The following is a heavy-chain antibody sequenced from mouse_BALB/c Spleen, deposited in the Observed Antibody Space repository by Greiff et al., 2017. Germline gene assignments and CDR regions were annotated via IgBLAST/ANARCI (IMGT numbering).Heavy chain of an antibody. J-gene: IGHJ1*01. CDR3: TRDSYYYGSSYWYFDV. D-gene: IGHD1-1*01. Sequence: VQLQQSGTVLARPGASVKMSCKASGYTFTSYWMHWVKQRPGQGLEWIGAIYPGNSDTSYNQKFKGKAKLTAVTSTSTAYMELSSLTNEDSAVYYCTRDSYYYGSSYWYFDVWGAGTTVTVSS. CDR2: IYPGNSDT. V-gene: IGHV1-5*01. CDR1: GYTFTSYW.